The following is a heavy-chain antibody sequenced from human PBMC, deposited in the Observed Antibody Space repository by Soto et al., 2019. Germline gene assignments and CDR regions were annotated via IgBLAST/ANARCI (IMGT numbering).Heavy chain of an antibody. Sequence: GSLRLSCAASGFTFSSYAMNWVRQTQEKGLEWVSSISSTSSYTHYSDSVKGRFTISRDNANNSLFLQMNSLRAEYTATYYCARDLALAGNYWGQGVLVTVSS. CDR1: GFTFSSYA. D-gene: IGHD6-19*01. V-gene: IGHV3-21*01. CDR2: ISSTSSYT. CDR3: ARDLALAGNY. J-gene: IGHJ4*02.